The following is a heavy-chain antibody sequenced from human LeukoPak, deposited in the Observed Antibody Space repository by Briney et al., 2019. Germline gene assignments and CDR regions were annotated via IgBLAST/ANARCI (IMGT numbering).Heavy chain of an antibody. CDR2: ISGSGGDT. V-gene: IGHV3-23*01. Sequence: PGGSLRLSCAASGFTFNSYAMNWVRKGPGKGLEWVSGISGSGGDTYYADSVKGRFTISRDNSKNTLFLQMNSLRAEDTAVYYCAKVRYVGYYFDYWGQGALVTVSS. D-gene: IGHD3-9*01. J-gene: IGHJ4*02. CDR3: AKVRYVGYYFDY. CDR1: GFTFNSYA.